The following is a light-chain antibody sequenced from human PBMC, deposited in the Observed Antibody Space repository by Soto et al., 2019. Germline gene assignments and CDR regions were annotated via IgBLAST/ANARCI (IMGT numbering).Light chain of an antibody. CDR3: QHYNSYPWT. J-gene: IGKJ1*01. CDR1: QSISSW. CDR2: DAS. Sequence: DIQMTQSPSTLSASVGDRVTITCRASQSISSWLAWYQQKPGKAPKVLIYDASNLESGVPSRFSGTGSGTEFTLPISSLQPDDFATYYCQHYNSYPWTFCQGTKVEIK. V-gene: IGKV1-5*01.